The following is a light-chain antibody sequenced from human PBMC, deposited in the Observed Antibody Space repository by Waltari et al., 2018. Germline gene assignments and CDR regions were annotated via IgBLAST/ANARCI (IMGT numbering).Light chain of an antibody. CDR1: QSVSSN. Sequence: EIVMTQSPATLSVSPGHRATLSCRASQSVSSNFAWYQQKPGQAPRLLIFGASSRATGIPGRFSGSGSGTEFTLTISSLQSEDFAVYYCQQYNNWLITFGQGTRLEIK. CDR3: QQYNNWLIT. CDR2: GAS. J-gene: IGKJ5*01. V-gene: IGKV3-15*01.